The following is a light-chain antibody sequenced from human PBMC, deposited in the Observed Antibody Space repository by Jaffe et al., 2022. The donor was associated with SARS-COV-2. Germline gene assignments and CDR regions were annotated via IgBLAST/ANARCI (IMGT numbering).Light chain of an antibody. J-gene: IGKJ3*01. Sequence: EIVMTQSPATLSVSPGERATLSCRASQNIGSNLAWYQQRPGQAPRLLIYDASTRATGIPARFSGSGSGTEFTLTISSLQSEDFVVYYCQQHHDWPPGAFGPGTKVDMK. CDR2: DAS. CDR1: QNIGSN. V-gene: IGKV3-15*01. CDR3: QQHHDWPPGA.